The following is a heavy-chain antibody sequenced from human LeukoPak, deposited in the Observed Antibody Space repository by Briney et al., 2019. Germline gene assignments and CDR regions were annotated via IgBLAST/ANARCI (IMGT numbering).Heavy chain of an antibody. CDR2: IRSNGYGGTT. V-gene: IGHV3-49*04. Sequence: GRSLRLSCAASGFTLGDYALSWVRQAPGKGLEWVGLIRSNGYGGTTEYAASVKGRFNISRDDSKSITYLQMNSLKTEDTAVYYCSRGTIFGVVVMYYSGMDVWGQGTTVTVSS. CDR1: GFTLGDYA. CDR3: SRGTIFGVVVMYYSGMDV. J-gene: IGHJ6*02. D-gene: IGHD3-3*01.